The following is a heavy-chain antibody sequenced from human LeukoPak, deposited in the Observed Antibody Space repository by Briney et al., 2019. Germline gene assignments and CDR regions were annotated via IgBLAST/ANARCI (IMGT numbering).Heavy chain of an antibody. V-gene: IGHV4-4*02. CDR1: GGSISSSNW. D-gene: IGHD4-17*01. Sequence: SGTLSLTCAVSGGSISSSNWWSWVRPPPGKGLEWIGEIYHSGSTNYNPSLKSRVTISVDKSKNQFSLKLSSVTAADTAVYYCAREYGDYVGAFGIWGQGTMVTVSS. J-gene: IGHJ3*02. CDR2: IYHSGST. CDR3: AREYGDYVGAFGI.